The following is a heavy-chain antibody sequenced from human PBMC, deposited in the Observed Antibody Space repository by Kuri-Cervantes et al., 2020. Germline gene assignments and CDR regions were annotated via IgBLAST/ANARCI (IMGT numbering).Heavy chain of an antibody. J-gene: IGHJ6*02. CDR3: ARGRSSWYSSRPTTWYYYYGMDV. Sequence: GSLRLSCTVSGGSTSSSSYYWGWIRQPPGKGLEWIGSIYYSGSTNYNPSLKSRVTISVDTSKNQFSLKLSSVTAADTAVYYCARGRSSWYSSRPTTWYYYYGMDVWGQGTTVTVSS. CDR2: IYYSGST. V-gene: IGHV4-39*07. D-gene: IGHD6-13*01. CDR1: GGSTSSSSYY.